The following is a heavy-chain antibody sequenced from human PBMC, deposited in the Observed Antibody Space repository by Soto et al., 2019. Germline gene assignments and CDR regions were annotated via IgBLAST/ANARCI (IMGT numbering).Heavy chain of an antibody. CDR1: GFTFSSYA. CDR2: ISGSGGST. D-gene: IGHD5-12*01. V-gene: IGHV3-23*01. Sequence: GGSLRLSCAASGFTFSSYAMSWVRQAPGKGLEWVSAISGSGGSTYYADSVKGRFTISRDNSKNTLYLQMNSLRAEDTAVYYCAKNRQVEMATINYDYWGQGTMVTVYS. CDR3: AKNRQVEMATINYDY. J-gene: IGHJ4*02.